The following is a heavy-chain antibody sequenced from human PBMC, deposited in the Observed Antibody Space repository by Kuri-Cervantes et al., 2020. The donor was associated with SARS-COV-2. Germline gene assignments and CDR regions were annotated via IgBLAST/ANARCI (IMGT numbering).Heavy chain of an antibody. CDR3: ARDRGSYYSTDYYYYYMDV. V-gene: IGHV1-18*01. D-gene: IGHD1-26*01. CDR1: GYTFTSYG. CDR2: ISAYNGNT. J-gene: IGHJ6*03. Sequence: ASVKVSCKASGYTFTSYGISWVRQAPGQGLEWMGWISAYNGNTNYAQKLQGRVTMTTDTSTCTAYMELRSLRSDDTAVYYCARDRGSYYSTDYYYYYMDVWGKGTTVTVSS.